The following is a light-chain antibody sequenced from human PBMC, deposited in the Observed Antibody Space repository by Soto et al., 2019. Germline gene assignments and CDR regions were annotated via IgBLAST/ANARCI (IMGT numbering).Light chain of an antibody. CDR1: QSVSSY. Sequence: EIVFTQSPATLSLSPGERATLSCRASQSVSSYLAWYQQKPGQSPRLLIYDASNRATGVPARFSGSGSGTDYTLTVSSLEPEDFAVYYCQQRYNWPITFGQGTRLEIK. J-gene: IGKJ5*01. CDR3: QQRYNWPIT. V-gene: IGKV3-11*01. CDR2: DAS.